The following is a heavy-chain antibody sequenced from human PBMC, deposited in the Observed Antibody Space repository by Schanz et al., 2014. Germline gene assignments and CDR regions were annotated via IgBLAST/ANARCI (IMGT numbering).Heavy chain of an antibody. CDR3: ATIGVNDYWRFGLDL. CDR2: IKPSSGGT. Sequence: QVQLVQSGVEVKKPGASVKVSCKASGYSFTGYYMNWVRQAPGQGLEWMGWIKPSSGGTNYAQKFQGRVTMTRDTAISTAYMELNRLRSADTAVYYCATIGVNDYWRFGLDLWGQGTTVTVSS. V-gene: IGHV1-2*02. D-gene: IGHD3-16*01. J-gene: IGHJ6*02. CDR1: GYSFTGYY.